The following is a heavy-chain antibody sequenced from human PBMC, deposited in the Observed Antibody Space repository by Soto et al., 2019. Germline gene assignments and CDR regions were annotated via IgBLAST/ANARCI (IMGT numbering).Heavy chain of an antibody. J-gene: IGHJ4*02. D-gene: IGHD3-22*01. CDR1: GYTFTNYV. CDR2: INAGDDNT. V-gene: IGHV1-3*01. CDR3: ARESGSTLDY. Sequence: QVQLVQSGAEVKKPGASVKVSCKASGYTFTNYVMHWVRQAPGQRLEWMGRINAGDDNTKYSRKFQGRVTITTDTSASTAYMELSSLRSEDTAVYYCARESGSTLDYWGQGTLVTVSS.